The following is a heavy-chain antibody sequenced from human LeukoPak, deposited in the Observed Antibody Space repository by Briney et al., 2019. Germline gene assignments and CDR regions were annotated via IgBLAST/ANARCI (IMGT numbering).Heavy chain of an antibody. CDR2: IYYSGNT. Sequence: PSEALSLTCTVSGGSVNSGSYYWSWIRQPPGKGLEWIGYIYYSGNTNHNPSLKSRVTISVDTSKNQFSLQLSSVTAADTAVYYCARGGSYFGNWGQGTLVTVSS. CDR3: ARGGSYFGN. J-gene: IGHJ4*02. CDR1: GGSVNSGSYY. V-gene: IGHV4-61*01. D-gene: IGHD1-26*01.